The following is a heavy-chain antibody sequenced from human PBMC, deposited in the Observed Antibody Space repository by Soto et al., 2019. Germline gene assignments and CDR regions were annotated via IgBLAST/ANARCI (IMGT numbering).Heavy chain of an antibody. V-gene: IGHV1-8*01. D-gene: IGHD2-15*01. Sequence: ASVKVSCKASGYTFTSYDINWVHQATGQGLEWMGWMNPNSGNTGYAQKFQGRVTMTRNTSISTAYMELSSLRSEDTAVYYCARGKGRYCSGGSCYNWFDPWGQGTLVTVSS. CDR3: ARGKGRYCSGGSCYNWFDP. CDR2: MNPNSGNT. J-gene: IGHJ5*02. CDR1: GYTFTSYD.